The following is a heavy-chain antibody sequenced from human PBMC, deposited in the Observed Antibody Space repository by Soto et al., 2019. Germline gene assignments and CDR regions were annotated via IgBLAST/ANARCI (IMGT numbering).Heavy chain of an antibody. CDR3: TKTGTLLTGNNWFDR. D-gene: IGHD3-9*01. CDR2: ISVDGRRT. Sequence: EVQLLESGGGLVQPGGSLTLSCAGSGFIFSSYAMTWVRQAPGKGLEWVSGISVDGRRTYYADSVKGRFTISRDNSENTLYLQMNSLRADDTAVYYCTKTGTLLTGNNWFDRWGQGTLVTVSS. CDR1: GFIFSSYA. V-gene: IGHV3-23*01. J-gene: IGHJ5*02.